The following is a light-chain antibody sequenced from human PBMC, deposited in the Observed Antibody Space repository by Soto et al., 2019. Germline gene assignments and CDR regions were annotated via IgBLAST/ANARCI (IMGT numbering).Light chain of an antibody. CDR1: RSDVGGYNY. CDR3: SSYTSSSTVI. V-gene: IGLV2-14*01. J-gene: IGLJ2*01. Sequence: QSALTQPASVSGSPGQSIAISCTGSRSDVGGYNYVSWYQQHSGKAPKLMIYDVSNRPSGVSDRFSGSKSGNTAPLTISGLQAEDEAEYYCSSYTSSSTVIFGGGTKLTVL. CDR2: DVS.